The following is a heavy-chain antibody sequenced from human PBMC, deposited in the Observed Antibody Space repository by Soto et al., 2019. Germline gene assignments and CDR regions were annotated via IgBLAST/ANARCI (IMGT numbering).Heavy chain of an antibody. CDR1: GGSVSSGSYY. Sequence: LSLTCTVSGGSVSSGSYYWSWIRQPPGKGLEWIGYIYYSGSTNYNPSLKSRVTISVDTSKNQFSLKLSSVTAADTAVYYCAGGPGAYYDYVWGSYRNFDIWGQGTMVTVSS. J-gene: IGHJ3*02. CDR3: AGGPGAYYDYVWGSYRNFDI. V-gene: IGHV4-61*01. CDR2: IYYSGST. D-gene: IGHD3-16*02.